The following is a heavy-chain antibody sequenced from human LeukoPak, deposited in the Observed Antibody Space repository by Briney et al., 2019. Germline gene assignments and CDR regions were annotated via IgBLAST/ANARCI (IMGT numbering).Heavy chain of an antibody. CDR2: INSDERST. D-gene: IGHD4-17*01. V-gene: IGHV3-74*01. CDR1: GFTFSSYW. J-gene: IGHJ5*02. Sequence: GGALRLSCAASGFTFSSYWMHSVRQAPGKGLVWVSRINSDERSTSYADSVNARFTISRDNAKNTLYLQMNSLRAEDTAVYYCARQIYRDYAFRFDPWGQGTLVTVSS. CDR3: ARQIYRDYAFRFDP.